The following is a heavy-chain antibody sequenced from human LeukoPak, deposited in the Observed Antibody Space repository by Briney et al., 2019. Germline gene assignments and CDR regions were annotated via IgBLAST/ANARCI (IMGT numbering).Heavy chain of an antibody. J-gene: IGHJ4*02. CDR3: ARALGYCSSTSCLPVFDY. Sequence: SETLSFTCTVSGGSISRSSYYWGWIRQPPGKGLEWIGSIYYSGSTYYNPSLKSRVTISVDTSKNQFSLRMSSVTAADTAVYYCARALGYCSSTSCLPVFDYWGQGTLVTVSS. CDR2: IYYSGST. D-gene: IGHD2-2*01. CDR1: GGSISRSSYY. V-gene: IGHV4-39*07.